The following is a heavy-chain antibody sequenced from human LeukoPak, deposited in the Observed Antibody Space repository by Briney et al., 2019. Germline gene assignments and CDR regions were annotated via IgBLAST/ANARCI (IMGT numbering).Heavy chain of an antibody. Sequence: GGSLRLSCAASGFTFDDYAMHWVRQAPGKGLEWVSGISWNSGSTAYADSVKGRFTISRDNAKSSLYLQVNSLRPEDTAFYFCAKLAVSGKAPFDCWGQGTLVTVST. CDR2: ISWNSGST. J-gene: IGHJ4*02. CDR1: GFTFDDYA. CDR3: AKLAVSGKAPFDC. D-gene: IGHD6-19*01. V-gene: IGHV3-9*01.